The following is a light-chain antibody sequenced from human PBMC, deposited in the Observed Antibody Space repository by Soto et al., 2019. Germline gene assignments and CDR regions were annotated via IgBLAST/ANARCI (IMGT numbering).Light chain of an antibody. CDR3: QQYDSAPWT. V-gene: IGKV1-27*01. Sequence: DIQMTQSPSSLSASVRDRVTITCRASQGISNYLAWYQQKPGKVPKLLIYATSTLQTGVPSRFSGSGSGTEFTLTISSLQPEDVATYYCQQYDSAPWTFGQGTKVEIK. CDR1: QGISNY. CDR2: ATS. J-gene: IGKJ1*01.